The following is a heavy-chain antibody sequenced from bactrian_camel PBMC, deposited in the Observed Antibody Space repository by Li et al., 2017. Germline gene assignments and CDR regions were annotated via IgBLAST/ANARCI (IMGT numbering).Heavy chain of an antibody. Sequence: HVQLVESGGGLVQPGGSLRLSCAASGFTFSSYWMYWVRQAPGKGLEWVSTINSAGGSTYYADSVKGRFTISSDNAKNTLYLQMNSLKTEDTAVYYCAAHISLGRFDDWDQGTQVTVS. CDR1: GFTFSSYW. CDR2: INSAGGST. CDR3: AAHISLGRFDD. V-gene: IGHV3S1*01. J-gene: IGHJ4*01.